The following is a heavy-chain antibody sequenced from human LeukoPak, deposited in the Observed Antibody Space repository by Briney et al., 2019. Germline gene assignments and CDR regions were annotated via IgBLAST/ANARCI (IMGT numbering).Heavy chain of an antibody. Sequence: PGGPLRLSCAASGFTFSSYAMHWVRQAPGKGLEWVAVISYDGSNKYYADSVKGRFTISRDNSKNTLYLQMNSLRAEDTAVYYCARAHPSYSSSWKIDYWGQGTLVTVSS. D-gene: IGHD6-13*01. CDR2: ISYDGSNK. V-gene: IGHV3-30-3*01. CDR1: GFTFSSYA. J-gene: IGHJ4*02. CDR3: ARAHPSYSSSWKIDY.